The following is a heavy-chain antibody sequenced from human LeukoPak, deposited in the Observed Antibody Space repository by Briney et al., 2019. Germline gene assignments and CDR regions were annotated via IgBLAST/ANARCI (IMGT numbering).Heavy chain of an antibody. CDR1: GFTFSSYG. V-gene: IGHV3-30*02. J-gene: IGHJ6*02. Sequence: GGSLRLSCAASGFTFSSYGMHWVRQAPGKGLEWVAFIRYDGSNKYYADSVKGRFTISRDNSKNTLYLQMNSLRAEDTAVYYCAKDIDTMIVVVRGDYYYGMDVWGQGTTVTVSS. D-gene: IGHD3-22*01. CDR3: AKDIDTMIVVVRGDYYYGMDV. CDR2: IRYDGSNK.